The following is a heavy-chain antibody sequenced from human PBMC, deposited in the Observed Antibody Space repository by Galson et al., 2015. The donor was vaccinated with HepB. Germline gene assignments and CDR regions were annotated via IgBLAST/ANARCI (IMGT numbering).Heavy chain of an antibody. Sequence: SLRLSCAASGFTFSSYAMHWVRQAPGKGLEWVAVISYDGSNKYYADSVKGRFTISRDNSKNTLYLQMNSLRAEDTAVYYCARKLLPWFGEGGGHAFDVWG. CDR2: ISYDGSNK. CDR3: ARKLLPWFGEGGGHAFDV. D-gene: IGHD3-10*01. J-gene: IGHJ3*01. V-gene: IGHV3-30*04. CDR1: GFTFSSYA.